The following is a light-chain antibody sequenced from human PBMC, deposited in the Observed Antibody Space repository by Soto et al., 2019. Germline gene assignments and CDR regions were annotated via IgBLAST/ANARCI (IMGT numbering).Light chain of an antibody. CDR2: SND. V-gene: IGLV1-44*01. J-gene: IGLJ2*01. CDR3: CSYENSVI. CDR1: SPNIGTNA. Sequence: QTVVTQTPSASGTPGQRVTISCSGSSPNIGTNAVNWCQQLPGTAPRLLIYSNDQRPPGVPDRFSGSKSGTSASLAISGLQSEDEADYYCCSYENSVIFGGGTKVTVL.